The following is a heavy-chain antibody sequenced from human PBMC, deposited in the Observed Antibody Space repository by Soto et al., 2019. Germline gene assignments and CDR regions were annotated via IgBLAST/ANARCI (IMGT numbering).Heavy chain of an antibody. CDR1: GGSMNSFY. D-gene: IGHD3-3*01. V-gene: IGHV4-4*07. CDR2: VYSSGGT. J-gene: IGHJ5*02. Sequence: ETLSLTCTVSGGSMNSFYWTWIRQPAGKGLEWIGRVYSSGGTHYNPSLKSRITISLDTSNNQFSLRLLSVTDADTAVYYCARGQRFSDWFDPWGQGTLVTVSS. CDR3: ARGQRFSDWFDP.